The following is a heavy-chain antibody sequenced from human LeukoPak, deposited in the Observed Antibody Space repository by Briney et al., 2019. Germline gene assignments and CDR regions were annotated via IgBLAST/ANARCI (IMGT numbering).Heavy chain of an antibody. V-gene: IGHV3-23*01. CDR1: GFTFSSYA. CDR3: TKHDYGDYLFYFDY. J-gene: IGHJ4*02. CDR2: ISGSGGST. D-gene: IGHD4-17*01. Sequence: PGGSLRLSCAASGFTFSSYAMSWVRQAPGKGLEWVSAISGSGGSTYYADSVKGRFTISRDNSKNTLYLQMNSLRAEDTAVYYCTKHDYGDYLFYFDYWGQGTLVTVSS.